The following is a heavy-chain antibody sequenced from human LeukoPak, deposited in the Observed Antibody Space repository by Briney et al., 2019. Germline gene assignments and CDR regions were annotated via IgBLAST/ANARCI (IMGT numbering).Heavy chain of an antibody. CDR3: ARDTPLYNWNDRAFGPLDP. D-gene: IGHD1-20*01. Sequence: GSVKVSCKASGYTFTSYGISWVRQAPGQGLEWMGWISAYNGNTSYAQKLQGRVTMTTDTSTSTAYMELRSLRSDDTAVYYCARDTPLYNWNDRAFGPLDPWGQGTLVTVSS. V-gene: IGHV1-18*01. CDR1: GYTFTSYG. J-gene: IGHJ5*02. CDR2: ISAYNGNT.